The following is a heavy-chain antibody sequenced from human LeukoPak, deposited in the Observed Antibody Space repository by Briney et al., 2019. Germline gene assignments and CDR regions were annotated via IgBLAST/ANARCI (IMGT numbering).Heavy chain of an antibody. CDR3: ATDDGAVPGPDFEY. CDR2: ISPSSSYI. J-gene: IGHJ4*02. Sequence: GGSLRLSCAASGFSFSSYSMNWVRQAPGKGLEWVSSISPSSSYIYYADSVKGRFTISRDNAKNSLFLQMNSLKAEDTALYCCATDDGAVPGPDFEYWGQGTLVTVSS. CDR1: GFSFSSYS. D-gene: IGHD6-19*01. V-gene: IGHV3-21*01.